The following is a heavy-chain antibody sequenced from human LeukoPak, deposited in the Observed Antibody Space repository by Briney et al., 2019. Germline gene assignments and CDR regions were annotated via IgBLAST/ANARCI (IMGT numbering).Heavy chain of an antibody. D-gene: IGHD7-27*01. CDR2: ISGSGGST. CDR3: AKGFQLGMWIWFDP. J-gene: IGHJ5*02. V-gene: IGHV3-23*01. Sequence: GSLRLSCAASGFTFSSYAMSWVRQAPGKGLEWVSAISGSGGSTYYADSVKGRFTISRGNSKNTLYLQMNSLRAEDTAVYYCAKGFQLGMWIWFDPWGQGTLVTVSS. CDR1: GFTFSSYA.